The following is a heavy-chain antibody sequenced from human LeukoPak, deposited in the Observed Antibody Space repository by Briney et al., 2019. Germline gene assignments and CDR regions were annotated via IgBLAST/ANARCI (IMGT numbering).Heavy chain of an antibody. D-gene: IGHD3-16*02. Sequence: ASVKVSCKASGYVFVSNGISWVRRAPGQRLEWIGWINARDGATDYAQNFWGRATLTTDTSTSTAYMELRSLRSDDTAVYYCVRDQGVVRFDPWGQGTLVTVSS. CDR3: VRDQGVVRFDP. CDR2: INARDGAT. V-gene: IGHV1-18*01. CDR1: GYVFVSNG. J-gene: IGHJ5*02.